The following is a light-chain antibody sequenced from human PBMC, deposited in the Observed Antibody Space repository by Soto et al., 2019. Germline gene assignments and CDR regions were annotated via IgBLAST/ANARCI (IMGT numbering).Light chain of an antibody. Sequence: EILLTQSPGTLSLSPGEGATLSCRASQSVISSYLAWYQHKPGQAPRLLIYGASSRATGNPDRFSGSGTGTAFSLTISRLEPEDFAVYYCQQYASSQGTCRQGTEVEIK. CDR2: GAS. CDR1: QSVISSY. CDR3: QQYASSQGT. V-gene: IGKV3-20*01. J-gene: IGKJ1*01.